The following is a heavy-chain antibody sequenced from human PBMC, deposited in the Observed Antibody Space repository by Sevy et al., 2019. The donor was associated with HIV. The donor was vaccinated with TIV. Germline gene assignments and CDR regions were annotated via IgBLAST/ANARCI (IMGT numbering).Heavy chain of an antibody. CDR1: GFSFSIYW. CDR2: MKQDGSEE. D-gene: IGHD5-18*01. V-gene: IGHV3-7*01. Sequence: GGSLRLSCAASGFSFSIYWMSWVRQPPGKGLEWVATMKQDGSEEDYVDSVKGRLTISRDNAKNSLFLQMNSLSAEDTAVYYCVREGLGGYSYSLDYWGHGTLVTVSS. J-gene: IGHJ4*01. CDR3: VREGLGGYSYSLDY.